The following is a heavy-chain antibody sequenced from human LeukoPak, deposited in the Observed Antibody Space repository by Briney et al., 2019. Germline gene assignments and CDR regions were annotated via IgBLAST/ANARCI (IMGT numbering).Heavy chain of an antibody. Sequence: GGSLRLSCAASGFTFSSYWMSWVRQAPGKGLEWVANIKQDGSESYYVDSVKGRFTFSRDNAKNSLYLQINSLRAEDTAVYYCARDLDSSRGELFRYNWFDPWGQGTLVTVSS. V-gene: IGHV3-7*01. CDR1: GFTFSSYW. D-gene: IGHD2-21*01. CDR3: ARDLDSSRGELFRYNWFDP. J-gene: IGHJ5*02. CDR2: IKQDGSES.